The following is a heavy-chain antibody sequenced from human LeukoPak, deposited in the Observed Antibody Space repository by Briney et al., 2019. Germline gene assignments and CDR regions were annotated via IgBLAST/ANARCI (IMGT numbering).Heavy chain of an antibody. CDR2: MNPNSGNT. CDR3: ARVRSTSRRRWFDP. Sequence: ASVKVSCKAPGYTFTSYDINWVRQATGQGLEWMGWMNPNSGNTGNAQKFQGRVTMTRNTSISTAYMELSSLRSEDTAVYYCARVRSTSRRRWFDPWGQGTLVTVSS. J-gene: IGHJ5*02. D-gene: IGHD2-2*01. V-gene: IGHV1-8*01. CDR1: GYTFTSYD.